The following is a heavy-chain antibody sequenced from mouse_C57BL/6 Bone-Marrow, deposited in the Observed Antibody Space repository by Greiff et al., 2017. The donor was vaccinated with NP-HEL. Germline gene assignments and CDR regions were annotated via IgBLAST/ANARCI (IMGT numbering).Heavy chain of an antibody. CDR1: GYTFTTYW. Sequence: VQLQQPGAELVKPGASVKLSCKASGYTFTTYWMPWVKQRPGQGLEWIGEIDPSDSYTNYNQKFKGKATLTVDTSSSTAYMQLSSLTSEDSAVCYSARKAYYGCSYEFGYWGQGNGVTVSA. CDR2: IDPSDSYT. J-gene: IGHJ3*01. D-gene: IGHD1-1*01. CDR3: ARKAYYGCSYEFGY. V-gene: IGHV1-50*01.